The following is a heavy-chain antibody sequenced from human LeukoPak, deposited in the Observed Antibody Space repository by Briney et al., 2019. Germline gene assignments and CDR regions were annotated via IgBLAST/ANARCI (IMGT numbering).Heavy chain of an antibody. D-gene: IGHD2-2*01. J-gene: IGHJ4*02. V-gene: IGHV3-23*01. CDR2: TSGSGGLT. CDR3: AKAPGYCSGSTCYLYFDY. CDR1: GFTFSSYS. Sequence: PGGSLRLSCAASGFTFSSYSMNWVRQAPEKGLEWVSTTSGSGGLTYYGDAVKGRFTISRDNSKNTLYLQVSSLRAEDTAVYYCAKAPGYCSGSTCYLYFDYWGQGTLVTVSS.